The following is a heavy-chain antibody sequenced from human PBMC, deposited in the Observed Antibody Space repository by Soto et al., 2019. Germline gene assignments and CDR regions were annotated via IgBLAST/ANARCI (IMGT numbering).Heavy chain of an antibody. Sequence: XETLSLTCSVDGWSLSGYNWSWIRQPPGKGLEWIGEINHSGSTNYNPSLKSRVTISVDTSKNQFSLKLSSVTAADTAVYYCARALWGAAAGDYYYYYGMDVWGQGTTVTVSS. CDR2: INHSGST. CDR3: ARALWGAAAGDYYYYYGMDV. CDR1: GWSLSGYN. J-gene: IGHJ6*02. D-gene: IGHD6-13*01. V-gene: IGHV4-34*01.